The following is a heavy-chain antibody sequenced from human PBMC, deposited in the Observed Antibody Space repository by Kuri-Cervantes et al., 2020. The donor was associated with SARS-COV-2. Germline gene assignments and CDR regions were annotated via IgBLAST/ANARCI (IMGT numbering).Heavy chain of an antibody. J-gene: IGHJ2*01. Sequence: ETLSLTCAVYGGSFSGYYWSWIRQPPGKGLEWIGEINHSGSTNYNPSLKSRVTISVDTSKNQFSLKLSSVTAEDTAVYYCARGRIGYSSGWSYWYFDLWGRGTLVTVSS. V-gene: IGHV4-34*01. CDR2: INHSGST. D-gene: IGHD6-19*01. CDR3: ARGRIGYSSGWSYWYFDL. CDR1: GGSFSGYY.